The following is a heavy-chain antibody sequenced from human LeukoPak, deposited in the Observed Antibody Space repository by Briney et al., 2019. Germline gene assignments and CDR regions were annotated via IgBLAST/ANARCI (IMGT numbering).Heavy chain of an antibody. J-gene: IGHJ6*03. CDR2: ISGSDGST. CDR3: ARDLEYGDYVFYYYYMDV. V-gene: IGHV3-23*01. Sequence: GGSLRVSCAASGFTFSSYAMTWVRQAPGKGLEWVSAISGSDGSTYYADSVKGRFTISRDNSKNTLYLQMNSLRIEDTAVYYCARDLEYGDYVFYYYYMDVWGKGTTVTVSS. CDR1: GFTFSSYA. D-gene: IGHD4-17*01.